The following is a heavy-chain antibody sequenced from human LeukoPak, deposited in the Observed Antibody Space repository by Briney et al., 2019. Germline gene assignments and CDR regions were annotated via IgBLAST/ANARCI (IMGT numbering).Heavy chain of an antibody. D-gene: IGHD6-19*01. CDR2: IYYSGST. Sequence: SETLSLTCTVSGGSISSYYWSWIRQPPGKGLEWIGYIYYSGSTNYNPSLKSRVTISVDKSKNQFSLKLSSVTAADTAVYYCARGRQWLQYFDYWGQGTLVTVSS. V-gene: IGHV4-59*12. J-gene: IGHJ4*02. CDR1: GGSISSYY. CDR3: ARGRQWLQYFDY.